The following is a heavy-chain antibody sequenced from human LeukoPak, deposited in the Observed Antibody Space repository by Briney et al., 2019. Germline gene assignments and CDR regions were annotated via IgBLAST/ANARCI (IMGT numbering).Heavy chain of an antibody. V-gene: IGHV3-9*01. CDR2: VSCNSANI. J-gene: IGHJ4*02. D-gene: IGHD3-16*01. CDR1: GFTFDDYA. CDR3: ARDLRGIHDY. Sequence: PGGSLRLSCAASGFTFDDYAIRWVRQAPGKGLELVSGVSCNSANIVYADSVKGRFTFSGDNAKNSLYLQMHSLRVEDTAVYYCARDLRGIHDYWGQGTLVTVSS.